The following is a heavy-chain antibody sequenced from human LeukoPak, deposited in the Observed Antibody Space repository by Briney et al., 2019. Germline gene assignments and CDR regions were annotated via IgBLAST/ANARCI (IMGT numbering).Heavy chain of an antibody. D-gene: IGHD6-13*01. J-gene: IGHJ5*02. CDR3: ARQRMMTAAGTILNWFDP. CDR2: ISYDGSNK. Sequence: GGSLRLSCAASGFTLSSYAMHWVRQAPGKGLEWVAVISYDGSNKYYADSVKGRFTISRDNSKNTLYLQMNSLRAEDTAVYYCARQRMMTAAGTILNWFDPWGQGTPVTVSS. CDR1: GFTLSSYA. V-gene: IGHV3-30*04.